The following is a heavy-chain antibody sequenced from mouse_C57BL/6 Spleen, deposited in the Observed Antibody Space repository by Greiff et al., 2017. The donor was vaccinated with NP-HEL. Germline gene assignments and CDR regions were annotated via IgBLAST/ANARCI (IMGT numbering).Heavy chain of an antibody. D-gene: IGHD2-1*01. CDR1: GYTFTSYW. J-gene: IGHJ2*01. Sequence: QVQLQQPGAELVMPGASVKLSCKASGYTFTSYWMHWVKQRPGQGLEWIGEIDPSDSYTNYNQKFKGKSTLTVDKSSSTAYMQLSSLTSEDSAVYYCACNYGYFDYWGQGTTLTVSS. V-gene: IGHV1-69*01. CDR3: ACNYGYFDY. CDR2: IDPSDSYT.